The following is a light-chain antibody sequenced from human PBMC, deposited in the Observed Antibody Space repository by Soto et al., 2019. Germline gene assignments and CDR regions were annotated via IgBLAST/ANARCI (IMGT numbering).Light chain of an antibody. CDR2: EVS. V-gene: IGLV2-8*01. J-gene: IGLJ3*02. CDR3: SSYAGSNKGV. CDR1: SSDVGGYNY. Sequence: QSVLTQPPSASGSPGQSVTISCTGTSSDVGGYNYVSWYQQHPGKAPKLMIYEVSKRPSGVPDRFSGSKSANTASLTVSGLQAEDEADYYCSSYAGSNKGVFGGGTKLTVL.